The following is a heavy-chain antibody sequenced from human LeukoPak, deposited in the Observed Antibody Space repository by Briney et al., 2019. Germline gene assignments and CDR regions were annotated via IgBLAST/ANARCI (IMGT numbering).Heavy chain of an antibody. CDR1: GFTFSSYS. CDR3: ATARDSSGYYCDY. V-gene: IGHV3-21*01. D-gene: IGHD3-22*01. CDR2: ISTSSGYI. J-gene: IGHJ4*02. Sequence: GGSLRLSCTASGFTFSSYSVNWVRQAPGKALEWVSSISTSSGYIHYADSVKGRFTISRDNAKNSLYLQMNSLRAEDTAVYYCATARDSSGYYCDYWGQGTLVTVSS.